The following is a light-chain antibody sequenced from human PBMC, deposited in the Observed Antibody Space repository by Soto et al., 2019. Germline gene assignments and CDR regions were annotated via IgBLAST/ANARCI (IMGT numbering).Light chain of an antibody. Sequence: QSVLTQPPSVSAAPGQRVTLSCTGSSSNIGAGYGVNWYQHLPGTAPKLLIYGNNNRPSGVPDRFSASKTGPSASLAITGLQADDEADYYCQSYDSSLSAPYVFGTGTKVTVL. CDR1: SSNIGAGYG. CDR3: QSYDSSLSAPYV. J-gene: IGLJ1*01. V-gene: IGLV1-40*01. CDR2: GNN.